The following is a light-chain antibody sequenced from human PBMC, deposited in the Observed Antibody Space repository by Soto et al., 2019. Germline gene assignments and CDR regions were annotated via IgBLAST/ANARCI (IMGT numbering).Light chain of an antibody. Sequence: DIVMTQSPATLSVSPGQLATLSCMASQSVSTSLAWYQQKPGQAPRLLIYGASTRATAIPARFSGSGSGTEFTLTISSLRSEDFAVYYCQQYNNWPLYTVGQGTKLEIK. V-gene: IGKV3-15*01. CDR2: GAS. CDR3: QQYNNWPLYT. J-gene: IGKJ2*01. CDR1: QSVSTS.